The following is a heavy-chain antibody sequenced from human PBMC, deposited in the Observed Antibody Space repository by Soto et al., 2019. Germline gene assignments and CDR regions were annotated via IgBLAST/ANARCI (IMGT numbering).Heavy chain of an antibody. J-gene: IGHJ6*02. CDR3: ARSPGYCRTTRGYGRDVARDV. CDR2: ISFDGSTK. D-gene: IGHD2-2*01. Sequence: QVQLVEFGGGVVQPGRFLRLFCAASRFTFSNYAMPWVRQAPGKGLQWVALISFDGSTKYYADSVKGRFTISRDNSKNTLYLQRTSRRAEDTAVCYCARSPGYCRTTRGYGRDVARDVWGQGTTVTVSS. V-gene: IGHV3-30-3*01. CDR1: RFTFSNYA.